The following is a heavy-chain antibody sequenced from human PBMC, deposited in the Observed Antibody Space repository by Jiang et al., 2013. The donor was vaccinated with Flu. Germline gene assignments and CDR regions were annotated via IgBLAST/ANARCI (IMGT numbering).Heavy chain of an antibody. J-gene: IGHJ6*01. Sequence: GAEVKKPGESLKISCEGSGYSFTNYWLAWVRQMPGKGLEWMGIIYPGDSDTGYSPSFQGQVTISADKSISTAYLQWNSLKASDTAMYYCATTLIRGWPTYGMDVWGQGTTVTVSS. CDR2: IYPGDSDT. D-gene: IGHD2-15*01. CDR1: GYSFTNYW. V-gene: IGHV5-51*03. CDR3: ATTLIRGWPTYGMDV.